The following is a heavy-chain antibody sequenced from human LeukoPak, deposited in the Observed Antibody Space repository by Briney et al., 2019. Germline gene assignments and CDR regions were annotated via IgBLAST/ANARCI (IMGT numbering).Heavy chain of an antibody. D-gene: IGHD6-19*01. CDR2: ISAYNGNT. CDR1: GYTFTSYG. CDR3: ARPTYSSGRYYYGMDV. V-gene: IGHV1-18*01. Sequence: ASVKLSCNASGYTFTSYGNSWVRQAPGQGLEWMGWISAYNGNTNYAQKLQGRVTMTTDTSTSTAYMELRSLRSDDTAVYYCARPTYSSGRYYYGMDVWGQGTTVTVSS. J-gene: IGHJ6*02.